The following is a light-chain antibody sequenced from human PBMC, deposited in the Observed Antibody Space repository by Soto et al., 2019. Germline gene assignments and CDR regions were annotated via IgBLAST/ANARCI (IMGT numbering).Light chain of an antibody. J-gene: IGKJ4*01. CDR2: VAS. Sequence: EIVLTQSPDTLSLSTGESATLSCRASQNVINNYLAWYQHKPGQAPRLLIYVASRRATGIPDRFSGSGSGTEFTLTISSLQPEDSAVYYCQQYNDWPLTFGGGTKVDI. CDR3: QQYNDWPLT. V-gene: IGKV3D-20*02. CDR1: QNVINNY.